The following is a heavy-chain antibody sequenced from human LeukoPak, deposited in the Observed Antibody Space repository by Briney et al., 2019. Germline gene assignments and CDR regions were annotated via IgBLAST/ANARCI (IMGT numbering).Heavy chain of an antibody. D-gene: IGHD3-10*01. CDR2: IYSDGKT. V-gene: IGHV3-66*01. CDR1: GFSVNGNY. CDR3: AGGSYPLTY. J-gene: IGHJ4*02. Sequence: GGSLRLSCAASGFSVNGNYWHWVRQTPGQRPQWISIIYSDGKTLYADSVRGRFTFSRDNSRNTLYLQMNSLRVEGTAVYFCAGGSYPLTYWGQGSLVTVSS.